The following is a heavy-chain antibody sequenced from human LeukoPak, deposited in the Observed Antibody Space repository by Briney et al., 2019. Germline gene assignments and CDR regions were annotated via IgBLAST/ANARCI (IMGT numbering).Heavy chain of an antibody. CDR1: GGTFNSYV. Sequence: ASVKVSCKASGGTFNSYVISWVRQAPGQGLEWMGRIIPIFGTANYAQKFQGRVTITADESTSTAYMELSSLRSEDTAVYYCARGGVLRYFDWSKVPQQAHMDVWGKGTTVTISS. J-gene: IGHJ6*03. V-gene: IGHV1-69*13. CDR2: IIPIFGTA. D-gene: IGHD3-9*01. CDR3: ARGGVLRYFDWSKVPQQAHMDV.